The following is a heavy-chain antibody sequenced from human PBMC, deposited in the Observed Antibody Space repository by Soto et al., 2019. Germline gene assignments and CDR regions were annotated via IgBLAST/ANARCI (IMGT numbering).Heavy chain of an antibody. CDR2: IYYSGST. J-gene: IGHJ4*02. CDR1: GGSISSYY. Sequence: SETLSLTCTVSGGSISSYYWSWIRQPPGKGLEWIGYIYYSGSTNYNPSLKSRVTISVDTSKNQFSLKLSSLTAADTAVYYCATGHDYIWGEFDYWGQGTLVTVSS. D-gene: IGHD3-16*01. V-gene: IGHV4-59*08. CDR3: ATGHDYIWGEFDY.